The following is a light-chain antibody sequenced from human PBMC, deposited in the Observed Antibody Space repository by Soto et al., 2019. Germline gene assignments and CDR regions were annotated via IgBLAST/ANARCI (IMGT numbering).Light chain of an antibody. CDR2: RVT. Sequence: QSALTQPASESGPPGQSITISCPGTSSDVGAYNYVSWYQQLPAPAPKLTASRVTIRPSGVSNRFSGSKSGNTASLTISGLQAEDEADYYCSSYTSTTTLIVFGTGTKVTVL. J-gene: IGLJ1*01. CDR3: SSYTSTTTLIV. CDR1: SSDVGAYNY. V-gene: IGLV2-14*01.